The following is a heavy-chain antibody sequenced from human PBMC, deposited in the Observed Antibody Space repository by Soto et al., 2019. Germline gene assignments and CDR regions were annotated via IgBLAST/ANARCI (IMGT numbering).Heavy chain of an antibody. CDR2: IIPIFGTA. J-gene: IGHJ3*02. V-gene: IGHV1-69*13. Sequence: GTSVKVSCKAAGGTISSYASSWVRQAPGQGLEWMGGIIPIFGTANYAQKFQGRVTITADESTSTAYMELSSLRSEDTAVYYCARDHPYYYDSSGYGDAFDIWGQGTMVTVSS. D-gene: IGHD3-22*01. CDR1: GGTISSYA. CDR3: ARDHPYYYDSSGYGDAFDI.